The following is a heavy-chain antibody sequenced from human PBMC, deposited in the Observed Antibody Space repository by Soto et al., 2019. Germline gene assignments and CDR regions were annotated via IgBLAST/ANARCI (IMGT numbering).Heavy chain of an antibody. CDR3: AKDSLNDRFDP. CDR1: GFTFSNYA. V-gene: IGHV3-23*01. Sequence: PGGSLRLSCAASGFTFSNYAVTWVRQAPGKGLEWVSTISGSGGSTYYADSVKGRFTISRDNSKNTLYLQMNSLRAEDTAVYYCAKDSLNDRFDPWGQGTLVTVSS. J-gene: IGHJ5*02. CDR2: ISGSGGST. D-gene: IGHD1-1*01.